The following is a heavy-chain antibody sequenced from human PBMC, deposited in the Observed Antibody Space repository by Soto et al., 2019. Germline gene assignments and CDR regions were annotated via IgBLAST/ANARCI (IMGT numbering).Heavy chain of an antibody. Sequence: QVHLVQSGAEVKKPGSSVKVSCKASGLTFSSSTLTWVRQAPGQGTEWMGGIIPFFGSVDYAQKFQDRVTITADVSTSTTYMELRSLRSEDTAVYYCARGHQYGGNSDAFEFWGQGTVVTVSS. CDR2: IIPFFGSV. J-gene: IGHJ3*01. D-gene: IGHD2-21*02. V-gene: IGHV1-69*12. CDR1: GLTFSSST. CDR3: ARGHQYGGNSDAFEF.